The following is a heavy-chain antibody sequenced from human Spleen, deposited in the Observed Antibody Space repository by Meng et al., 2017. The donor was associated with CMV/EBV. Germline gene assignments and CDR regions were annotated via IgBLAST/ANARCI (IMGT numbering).Heavy chain of an antibody. CDR1: GDSITSGGYY. CDR3: TRANQLLYWFDP. CDR2: IYYSAYT. D-gene: IGHD2-2*01. J-gene: IGHJ5*02. V-gene: IGHV4-31*03. Sequence: SETLSLTCTVSGDSITSGGYYWTWIRQQPGRGLEWVGYIYYSAYTYYNPSLKSRVSISIDTTKNQFSLKLRSVTAADTAVYYCTRANQLLYWFDPWGQGTPVTVSS.